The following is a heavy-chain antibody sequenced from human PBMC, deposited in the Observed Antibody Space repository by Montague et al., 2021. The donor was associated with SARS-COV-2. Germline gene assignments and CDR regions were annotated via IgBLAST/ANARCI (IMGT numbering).Heavy chain of an antibody. V-gene: IGHV4-4*02. D-gene: IGHD6-13*01. J-gene: IGHJ4*02. CDR1: GAPVSSINW. CDR2: IHHTGII. Sequence: SETLSLTCAVSGAPVSSINWWSWVRQPPGRGLEWIAEIHHTGIINFNPSLRSRGLISLDSSKNQFSLTLNSVTAADTATYYCASHPVFQQLYSWGQGTLVSVS. CDR3: ASHPVFQQLYS.